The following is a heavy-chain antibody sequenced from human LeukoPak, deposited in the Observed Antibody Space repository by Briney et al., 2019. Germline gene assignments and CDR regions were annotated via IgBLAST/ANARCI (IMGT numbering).Heavy chain of an antibody. CDR3: ARAGVGIQLWLSLYYFDY. CDR2: ISSSSSYI. J-gene: IGHJ4*02. Sequence: GGSLRLSCAASGFTFSSYSMNWVRQAPGTGLEWVSSISSSSSYIYYADSVKGRFTISRDNAKNSLYLQMNSLRAEDTAVYYCARAGVGIQLWLSLYYFDYWGQGTLVTVSS. V-gene: IGHV3-21*01. D-gene: IGHD5-18*01. CDR1: GFTFSSYS.